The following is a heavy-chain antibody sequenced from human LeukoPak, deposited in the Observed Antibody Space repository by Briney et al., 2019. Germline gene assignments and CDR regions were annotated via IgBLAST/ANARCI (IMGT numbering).Heavy chain of an antibody. CDR1: GLTFGTSA. V-gene: IGHV3-30-3*01. D-gene: IGHD1-1*01. CDR2: VSFDGSNE. J-gene: IGHJ1*01. Sequence: QPGRSLRLSCADSGLTFGTSAMHWARQAPGKGLEWVAVVSFDGSNEKYADSVRGRFTISRDNSKKMLYLQMNSMSREDTAVYYCVRGVGYTLLFWGQGTLVTVSS. CDR3: VRGVGYTLLF.